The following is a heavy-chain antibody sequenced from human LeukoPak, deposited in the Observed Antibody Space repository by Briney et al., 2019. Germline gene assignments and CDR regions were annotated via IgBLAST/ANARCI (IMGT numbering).Heavy chain of an antibody. V-gene: IGHV4-59*08. CDR3: ARWWEPRGFDP. CDR1: GGSISSYY. CDR2: IYYSGST. J-gene: IGHJ5*02. Sequence: SETLSLTCTVPGGSISSYYWSWIRQPPGKGLEWIGYIYYSGSTNYNPSLKSRVTISVDTSKNQFSLKLSSVTAADTAVYYCARWWEPRGFDPWGQGTLVTVSS. D-gene: IGHD1-26*01.